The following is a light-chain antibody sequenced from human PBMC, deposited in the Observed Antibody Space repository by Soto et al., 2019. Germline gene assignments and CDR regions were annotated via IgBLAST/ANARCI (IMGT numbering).Light chain of an antibody. J-gene: IGLJ2*01. CDR2: SNG. Sequence: QSVLTQPPSASGTPGQRVTISCSGSSSNIRSNTVNWYQQLPGTAPKLLIYSNGQRPSGVPDRFSGSKSGTSASLAISGLQSEDEADYYCATWDDILDGVIFGGGTQLTVL. V-gene: IGLV1-44*01. CDR3: ATWDDILDGVI. CDR1: SSNIRSNT.